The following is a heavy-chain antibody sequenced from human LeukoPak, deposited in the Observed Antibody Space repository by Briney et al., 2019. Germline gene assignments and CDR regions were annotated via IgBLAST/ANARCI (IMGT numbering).Heavy chain of an antibody. CDR1: GFTFSNYA. J-gene: IGHJ4*02. V-gene: IGHV3-30-3*01. D-gene: IGHD6-13*01. CDR2: ISYDGSNK. CDR3: ARDDARYSSSRD. Sequence: GGSLRLSCAASGFTFSNYAMHWVRQAPGKGLEWVAVISYDGSNKYYADSVRGRFTISRDNSKNTLYLQMNSLRAEDTAVYYCARDDARYSSSRDWGQGTLVTVSS.